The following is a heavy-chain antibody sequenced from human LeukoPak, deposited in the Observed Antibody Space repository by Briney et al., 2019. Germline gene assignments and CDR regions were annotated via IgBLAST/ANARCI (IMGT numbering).Heavy chain of an antibody. Sequence: PGGSLRLSCAASGFTFSSYAMHWVRQAPGKGLEWVAVISYDGSNKYYADSVKGRFTISRDNSKNTLYLQMNSLRAEDTAVYYCAREDWYQLPPGYYYYYMDVWGKGTTVTVSS. D-gene: IGHD2-2*01. V-gene: IGHV3-30-3*01. CDR2: ISYDGSNK. J-gene: IGHJ6*03. CDR3: AREDWYQLPPGYYYYYMDV. CDR1: GFTFSSYA.